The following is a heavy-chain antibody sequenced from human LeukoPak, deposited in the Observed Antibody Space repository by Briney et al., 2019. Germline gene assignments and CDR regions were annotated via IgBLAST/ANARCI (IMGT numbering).Heavy chain of an antibody. D-gene: IGHD6-19*01. Sequence: GGPLRLSCAASGFTFSTYWMHWVRQAPGKGLVWVSRIITDGSSTGYADSVKGRFTISRDNAKNTLYLQMNSLRAEDTAVYYCAREDVNIAVAASGPFDIWGQGTMVTVSS. CDR3: AREDVNIAVAASGPFDI. CDR1: GFTFSTYW. J-gene: IGHJ3*02. CDR2: IITDGSST. V-gene: IGHV3-74*01.